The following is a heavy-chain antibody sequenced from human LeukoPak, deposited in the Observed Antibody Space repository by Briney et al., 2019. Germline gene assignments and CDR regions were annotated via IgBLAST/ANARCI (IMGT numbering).Heavy chain of an antibody. Sequence: SETLSLTCTVSGDSIGIYYWTWIRLPPGKGLEWIGYIYYSGSTNYNPSLKSRVTISVDTSKNQFSLKLSSVTAADTAVYYCARGHYSGSNPLHWFDPWGQGTLVTVSS. V-gene: IGHV4-59*01. CDR1: GDSIGIYY. D-gene: IGHD1-26*01. J-gene: IGHJ5*02. CDR3: ARGHYSGSNPLHWFDP. CDR2: IYYSGST.